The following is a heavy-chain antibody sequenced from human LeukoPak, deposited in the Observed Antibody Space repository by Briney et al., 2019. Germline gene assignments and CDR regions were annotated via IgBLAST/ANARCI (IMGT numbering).Heavy chain of an antibody. CDR3: ASYGSGREFDY. D-gene: IGHD3-10*01. Sequence: SETLSLTCTVSGGSISSGDYYWSWIRQPPGKGLEWIGYIYYSGSTYYNPSLKSRVTISVDTSKNQFSLKLSSVTAADTAVYYCASYGSGREFDYWGQGTLVTVSS. J-gene: IGHJ4*02. V-gene: IGHV4-30-4*01. CDR2: IYYSGST. CDR1: GGSISSGDYY.